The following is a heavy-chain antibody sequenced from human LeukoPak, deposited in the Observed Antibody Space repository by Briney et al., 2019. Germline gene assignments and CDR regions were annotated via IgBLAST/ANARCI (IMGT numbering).Heavy chain of an antibody. CDR3: AKGKGSSSSSIDW. Sequence: GSLRLSCAASGFTFNTYAMSWVRQAPGKGLEWVSAISGSAGSTYYADSVKGRFIISRDNSKNILYLQIHSLRAEDTAVYYCAKGKGSSSSSIDWWGQGTLVTVSS. CDR1: GFTFNTYA. CDR2: ISGSAGST. D-gene: IGHD2-15*01. V-gene: IGHV3-23*01. J-gene: IGHJ4*02.